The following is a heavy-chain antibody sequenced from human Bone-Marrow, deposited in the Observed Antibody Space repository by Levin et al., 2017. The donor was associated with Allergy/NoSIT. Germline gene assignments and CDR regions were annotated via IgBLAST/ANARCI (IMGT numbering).Heavy chain of an antibody. CDR1: GYTFLNYG. V-gene: IGHV1-18*01. Sequence: ASVKVSCKASGYTFLNYGVTWVRQAPGQGLEWMGWIGAYNANPDYAQKLQGRVTMSTDTSTSTAYMEMGSLTNDDTAVYYCARVGWGVQVLGGMDVWGQGPTVTVSS. J-gene: IGHJ6*02. CDR2: IGAYNANP. CDR3: ARVGWGVQVLGGMDV. D-gene: IGHD5-18*01.